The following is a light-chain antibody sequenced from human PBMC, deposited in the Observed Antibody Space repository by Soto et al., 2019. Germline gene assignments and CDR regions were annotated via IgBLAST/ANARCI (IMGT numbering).Light chain of an antibody. CDR3: HQYGASPWT. Sequence: EIVFAQSSGTLSLSAGERATLSCRASQSVSSNYCAWFQQRPGQAPRLLIYGVSTRATGTPDRFSASGSATEFTLNINRLEPEDFAVYYCHQYGASPWTFGQGTKVDIK. CDR2: GVS. J-gene: IGKJ1*01. CDR1: QSVSSNY. V-gene: IGKV3-20*01.